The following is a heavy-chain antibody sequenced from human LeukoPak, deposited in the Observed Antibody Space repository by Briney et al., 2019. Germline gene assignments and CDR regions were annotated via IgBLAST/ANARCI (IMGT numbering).Heavy chain of an antibody. V-gene: IGHV1-18*01. CDR2: ISAYNGNT. D-gene: IGHD3-10*01. J-gene: IGHJ4*02. CDR3: ARAHPRRITKFDY. Sequence: ASVKVTCKASGYSFTSYGNSWVRQAPAPGLEWMGWISAYNGNTNYAQKLQGRVTMTTDTSTSTAYMELRSLRSDDTAVYYCARAHPRRITKFDYWGQGTLVTVSS. CDR1: GYSFTSYG.